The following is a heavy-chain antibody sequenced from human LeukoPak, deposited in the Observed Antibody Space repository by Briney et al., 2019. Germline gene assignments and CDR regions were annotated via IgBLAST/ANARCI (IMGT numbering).Heavy chain of an antibody. CDR2: ISSSGSTI. Sequence: PGGSLRLSCAASGFTFSSYEMNWVHQAPGKGLEWVSYISSSGSTIYYADSVKGRFTISRDNAKNSLYLQMNSLRAEDTAVYYCARDIYDSSGYLYFDLWGRGTLVTVSS. V-gene: IGHV3-48*03. CDR3: ARDIYDSSGYLYFDL. CDR1: GFTFSSYE. D-gene: IGHD3-22*01. J-gene: IGHJ2*01.